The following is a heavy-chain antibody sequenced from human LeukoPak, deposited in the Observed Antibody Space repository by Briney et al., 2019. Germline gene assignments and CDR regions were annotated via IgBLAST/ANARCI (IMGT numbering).Heavy chain of an antibody. CDR2: VSGRGDVT. CDR1: GFTFRSYA. D-gene: IGHD6-19*01. Sequence: GGSLRLSCAASGFTFRSYAMNWVRLAPGKGLEWVSSVSGRGDVTYYADSVKGRFTISRDNSKNTLYLQMNSLGDEDTAVYHCAREDRSSGFYGLDYWGQGTLVTVSS. V-gene: IGHV3-23*01. CDR3: AREDRSSGFYGLDY. J-gene: IGHJ4*02.